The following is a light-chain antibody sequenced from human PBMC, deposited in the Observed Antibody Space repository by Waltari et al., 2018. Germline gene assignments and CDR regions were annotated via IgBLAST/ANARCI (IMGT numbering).Light chain of an antibody. CDR2: DAS. Sequence: EIVLKQSPATLSLSPGDRAPPPCRASQSVGNILTWYQHKPGQAPRLLIHDASNTATGIPATFSGSGSGTDFTLTISSLQPEDFALYYCQQRSGWPPSITFGQGTRLEI. V-gene: IGKV3-11*01. CDR1: QSVGNI. J-gene: IGKJ5*01. CDR3: QQRSGWPPSIT.